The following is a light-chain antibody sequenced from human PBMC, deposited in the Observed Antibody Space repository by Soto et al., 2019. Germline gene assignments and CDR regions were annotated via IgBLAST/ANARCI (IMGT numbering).Light chain of an antibody. CDR2: AAS. J-gene: IGKJ4*01. CDR3: QQANVFPLT. V-gene: IGKV1-12*01. CDR1: QSVISR. Sequence: DIQMTQSPSSVSASVGDRVTISCRASQSVISRLAWYQQKPGKAPKLLIYAASSLESGVPSRFSGSGSATDFTLTISSLQPEDFATYFCQQANVFPLTFGGGTKVEIK.